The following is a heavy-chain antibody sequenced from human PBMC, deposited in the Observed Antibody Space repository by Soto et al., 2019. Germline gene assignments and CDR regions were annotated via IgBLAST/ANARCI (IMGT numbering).Heavy chain of an antibody. CDR2: VSYGGSNK. CDR1: GFTFTEYA. Sequence: QVQLVEFGGGVVQPGTSLRLSCVASGFTFTEYAMHWIRQAPGKGLEWVSDVSYGGSNKYYADFVKGRFTISRDNSKTTLYLQMNSLLPEDRALYYCARGAYCGGDGLPVQGSRWYFDLWGRGTLVIVSS. V-gene: IGHV3-30-3*01. CDR3: ARGAYCGGDGLPVQGSRWYFDL. J-gene: IGHJ2*01. D-gene: IGHD2-21*02.